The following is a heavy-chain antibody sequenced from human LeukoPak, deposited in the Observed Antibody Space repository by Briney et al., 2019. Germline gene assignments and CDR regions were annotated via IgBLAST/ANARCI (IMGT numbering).Heavy chain of an antibody. CDR3: ARNGGYNWNYVPYY. J-gene: IGHJ4*02. CDR2: IIPILGIA. V-gene: IGHV1-69*04. D-gene: IGHD1-7*01. CDR1: GGTFSSYA. Sequence: ASVKVSCKASGGTFSSYAISWVRQAPGQGLEWMGRIIPILGIANYAQKFQGRVTITADKSTSTAYMEPSSLRSEDTAVYYCARNGGYNWNYVPYYWGQGTLVTVSS.